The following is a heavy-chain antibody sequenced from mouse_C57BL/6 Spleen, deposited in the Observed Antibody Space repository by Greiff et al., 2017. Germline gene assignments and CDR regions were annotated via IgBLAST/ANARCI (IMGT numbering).Heavy chain of an antibody. CDR1: GYTFTSYG. D-gene: IGHD2-13*01. CDR3: ARGRGDPSYFDY. Sequence: VQLVESGAELARPGASVKLSCKASGYTFTSYGISWVKQRTGQGLEWIGEIYPRSGNTYYNEKFKGKATLTADKSSSTAYMELRSLTSEDSAVYFCARGRGDPSYFDYWGQGTTLTVSS. J-gene: IGHJ2*01. CDR2: IYPRSGNT. V-gene: IGHV1-81*01.